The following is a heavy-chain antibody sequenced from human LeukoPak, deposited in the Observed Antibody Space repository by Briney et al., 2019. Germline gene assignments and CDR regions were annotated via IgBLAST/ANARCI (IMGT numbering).Heavy chain of an antibody. Sequence: PGGSLRLSCAASGFTFSSYSMNWVRQAPGKGLEWVSSISSSSSYIYYADSVKGRFTISRDNAKNSLYLQMHSLRAEDTAVYYCARGTTVTTFEDYYYYGMDVWGQGTTITVSS. J-gene: IGHJ6*02. D-gene: IGHD4-17*01. CDR3: ARGTTVTTFEDYYYYGMDV. CDR1: GFTFSSYS. V-gene: IGHV3-21*01. CDR2: ISSSSSYI.